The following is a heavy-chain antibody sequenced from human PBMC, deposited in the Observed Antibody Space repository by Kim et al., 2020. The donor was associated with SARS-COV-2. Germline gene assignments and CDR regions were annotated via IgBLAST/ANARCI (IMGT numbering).Heavy chain of an antibody. CDR1: GFTFSSYG. D-gene: IGHD3-22*01. Sequence: GGSLRLSCAASGFTFSSYGMHWVRQAPGKGLEWVAVISYDGSNKYYADSVKGRFTISRDNSKNTLYLQMNSLRAEDTAVYYCAKDASYYYDSSGTEPFDYWGQGTLVTVSS. CDR3: AKDASYYYDSSGTEPFDY. CDR2: ISYDGSNK. J-gene: IGHJ4*02. V-gene: IGHV3-30*18.